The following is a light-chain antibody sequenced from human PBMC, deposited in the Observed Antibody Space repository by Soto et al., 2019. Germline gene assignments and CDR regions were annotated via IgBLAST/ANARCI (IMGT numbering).Light chain of an antibody. V-gene: IGKV3-11*01. Sequence: EIVLTQSPATLSLSPGARATLSCRASPSVSNFLAWYQPKPGEAPRLLINGAFNRATGVPARFSGSGSGTDFTLTISSLEAEDSAVYYCQQRNVWPPVTFGQGTRLDIK. CDR2: GAF. CDR3: QQRNVWPPVT. CDR1: PSVSNF. J-gene: IGKJ5*01.